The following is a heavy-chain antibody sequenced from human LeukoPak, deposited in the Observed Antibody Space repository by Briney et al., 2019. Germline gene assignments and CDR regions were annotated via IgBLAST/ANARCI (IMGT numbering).Heavy chain of an antibody. Sequence: PGGSLRLSCAASGFTFSSYAMHWVRQAPGKGLEWVAVISYDGSNKYYADSVKGRFTISRDNSKNTLYLQMNSLRAEDTAVYYCARWADYWGQGTPVTVSS. CDR1: GFTFSSYA. J-gene: IGHJ4*02. V-gene: IGHV3-30*04. CDR2: ISYDGSNK. CDR3: ARWADY.